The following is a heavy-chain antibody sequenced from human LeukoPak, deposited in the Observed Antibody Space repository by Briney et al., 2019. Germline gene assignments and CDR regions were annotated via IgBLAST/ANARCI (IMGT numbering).Heavy chain of an antibody. CDR2: MDPNSGAT. V-gene: IGHV1-8*01. CDR1: GYTFTSYD. CDR3: ARSHTAMVLVY. J-gene: IGHJ4*02. Sequence: ASVKVSCKASGYTFTSYDFNWLRQATGQGPEWMGWMDPNSGATGYAQKFRGRVTMTRSASINTAYMELTNLRSEDTAVYYCARSHTAMVLVYWGQGTLVTVSS. D-gene: IGHD5-18*01.